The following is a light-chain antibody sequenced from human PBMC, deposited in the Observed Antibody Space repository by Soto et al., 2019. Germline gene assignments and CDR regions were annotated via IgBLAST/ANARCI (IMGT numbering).Light chain of an antibody. CDR3: QQYSNSPKT. J-gene: IGKJ1*01. CDR2: DAS. Sequence: EIVLTQSPGTLSLSPGERATLSCRASESVSSNYLAWYQQKAGQAPRLLIYDASSRATGITDRFSGSGSGTNFTLTITRLEPEEFAMYYCQQYSNSPKTFGQGTKVEIK. CDR1: ESVSSNY. V-gene: IGKV3-20*01.